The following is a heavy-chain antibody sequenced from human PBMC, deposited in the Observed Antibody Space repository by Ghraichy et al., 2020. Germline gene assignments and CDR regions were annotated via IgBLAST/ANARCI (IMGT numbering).Heavy chain of an antibody. CDR2: ISNSGSTI. Sequence: GESLNISCAVSGITFSSYSMNWVRQAPGKGLEWVSYISNSGSTIYYADSVKGRFTISRDNAKNSLYLQMNSLREEDTAVYHCARDLDYWGQGTLVTVSS. CDR1: GITFSSYS. J-gene: IGHJ4*02. V-gene: IGHV3-48*02. CDR3: ARDLDY.